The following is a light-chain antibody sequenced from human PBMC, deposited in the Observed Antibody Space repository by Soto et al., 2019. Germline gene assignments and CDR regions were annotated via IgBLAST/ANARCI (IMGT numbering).Light chain of an antibody. CDR2: EVT. CDR3: SSYAGSNPYV. V-gene: IGLV2-8*01. J-gene: IGLJ1*01. Sequence: QSVLTQPPSASGSPGQSVTISCTGTSSGIGTYNYVSWYQQHPGKAPKVPIYEVTKRPSGVPDRFSGSKSGNTASLTVSGLQAEDEADYYCSSYAGSNPYVFGTGTKVTVL. CDR1: SSGIGTYNY.